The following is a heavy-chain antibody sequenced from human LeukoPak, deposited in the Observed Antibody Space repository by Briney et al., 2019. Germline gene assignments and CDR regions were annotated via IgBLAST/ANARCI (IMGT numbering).Heavy chain of an antibody. CDR3: ARERGKRITMVRGVIITFFDY. J-gene: IGHJ4*02. CDR1: GFTFSSYW. CDR2: IKQDGSEK. D-gene: IGHD3-10*01. Sequence: PGGSLRLSCAASGFTFSSYWMSWVRQAPGKGLEWVANIKQDGSEKYYVDSVKGRFTISRDNAKNSLYLQMNSLRAEDTAVYYCARERGKRITMVRGVIITFFDYWGQGTLVTVSS. V-gene: IGHV3-7*01.